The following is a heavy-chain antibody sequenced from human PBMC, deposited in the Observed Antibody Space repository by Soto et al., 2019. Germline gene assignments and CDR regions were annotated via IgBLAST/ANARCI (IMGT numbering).Heavy chain of an antibody. J-gene: IGHJ4*02. V-gene: IGHV1-46*01. CDR1: GYTFTSYY. Sequence: GASVKVSCKASGYTFTSYYMHWVRQAPGQGLEWMGIINPSGGSTSYAQKFQGRVTMTRDTSTSTVYMELSSLRSEDTAVYYCARDPGLYILTGYYDYWGQGTLVTVSS. CDR3: ARDPGLYILTGYYDY. CDR2: INPSGGST. D-gene: IGHD3-9*01.